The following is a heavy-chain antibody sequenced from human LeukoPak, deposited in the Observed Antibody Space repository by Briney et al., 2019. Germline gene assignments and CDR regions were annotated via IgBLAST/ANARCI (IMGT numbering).Heavy chain of an antibody. CDR3: ARGNWNDVVGYYFDY. J-gene: IGHJ4*02. CDR2: IYYSGST. CDR1: GFSISSSSYY. V-gene: IGHV4-39*02. D-gene: IGHD1-1*01. Sequence: SETLSLTCTVSGFSISSSSYYWGWIRQPPGKGLEWIVSIYYSGSTYYNPSLKSRVNISVDTPKNHFSLKLSSVTAADTAVYYCARGNWNDVVGYYFDYWGQGTLVTVSS.